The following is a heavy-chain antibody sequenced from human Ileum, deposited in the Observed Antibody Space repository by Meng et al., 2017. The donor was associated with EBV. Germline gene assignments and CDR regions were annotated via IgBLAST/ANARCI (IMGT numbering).Heavy chain of an antibody. CDR3: ARGFYTYGSSCFDY. CDR1: GGSICRSDW. Sequence: VQLQESGPGLVKPSETLSLTFAVSGGSICRSDWWSWVRQPPGKGLEWIGEINHSGSTNYNPSLKSRVTISVDKNQFSLKLSSVTAADTAVYYCARGFYTYGSSCFDYWGQGTLVTVSS. D-gene: IGHD6-13*01. J-gene: IGHJ4*02. V-gene: IGHV4-4*02. CDR2: INHSGST.